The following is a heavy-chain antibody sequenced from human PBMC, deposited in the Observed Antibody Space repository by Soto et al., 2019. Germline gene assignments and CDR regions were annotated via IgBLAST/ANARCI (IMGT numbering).Heavy chain of an antibody. J-gene: IGHJ3*02. V-gene: IGHV4-59*01. CDR1: GGSISSYY. CDR3: ARDVYCTNGVCYNDAFDI. CDR2: IYYSGST. Sequence: SETLSLTCTVSGGSISSYYWSWIRQPPGKGLEWIGYIYYSGSTNYNPSLKGRVTISVDTSKNQFSLKLSSVTAADTAVYYCARDVYCTNGVCYNDAFDIWGQGTMVTVSS. D-gene: IGHD2-8*01.